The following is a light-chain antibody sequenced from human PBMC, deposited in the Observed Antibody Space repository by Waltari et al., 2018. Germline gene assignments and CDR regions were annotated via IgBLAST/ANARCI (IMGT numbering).Light chain of an antibody. CDR3: ISSGGSNPWV. J-gene: IGLJ3*02. CDR1: SSDVGNYNF. V-gene: IGLV2-8*01. Sequence: QSALTQSPSASGSPGQSVTISCTGTSSDVGNYNFVSWYQQHPGKAPKLMIYEVNKRPSGVPDRFSGSKSGNTASLTVSGLQAEDEATYYCISSGGSNPWVFGGGTQLTVL. CDR2: EVN.